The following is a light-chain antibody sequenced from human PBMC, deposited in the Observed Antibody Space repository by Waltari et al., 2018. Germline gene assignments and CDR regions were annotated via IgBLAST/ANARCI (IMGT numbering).Light chain of an antibody. CDR1: QNILYSSNNKNY. V-gene: IGKV4-1*01. CDR2: SAS. CDR3: QQYYSAPIT. Sequence: DIVMTQSPDSLAVSLGERATINCKSSQNILYSSNNKNYLAWFQQKPGQPPKLLIYSASTRESGVPERFSGSGSGTDCTLTINSLQAEDVAVYYCQQYYSAPITFGQGTRLEIK. J-gene: IGKJ5*01.